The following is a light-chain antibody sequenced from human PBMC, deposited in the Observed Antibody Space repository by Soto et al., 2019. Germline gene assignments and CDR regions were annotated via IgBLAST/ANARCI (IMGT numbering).Light chain of an antibody. CDR1: QAVGGTY. J-gene: IGKJ5*01. CDR3: QQYGSSPQIT. Sequence: EIVLTQSPGTLSLSPGERARLSCRASQAVGGTYLAWYQHKPGQAPRLLIYGASNRAAGIPDRFGGSGSGTDFTLTISRLEPEDFAVYYCQQYGSSPQITFGQGTRLE. V-gene: IGKV3-20*01. CDR2: GAS.